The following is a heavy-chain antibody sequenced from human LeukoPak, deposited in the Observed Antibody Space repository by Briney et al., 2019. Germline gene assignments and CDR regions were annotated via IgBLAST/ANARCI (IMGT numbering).Heavy chain of an antibody. D-gene: IGHD4-17*01. J-gene: IGHJ4*02. CDR3: VYSGDYEKGY. Sequence: GGSLRLSCAASGFTFSTSWMGWVRQAPGKGLEWVANIRKDASQIYYVDSVRGRFTISRDNAKNSLYLQMNSLRAEDTAVYYCVYSGDYEKGYWGQGTLVTVSS. CDR1: GFTFSTSW. CDR2: IRKDASQI. V-gene: IGHV3-7*01.